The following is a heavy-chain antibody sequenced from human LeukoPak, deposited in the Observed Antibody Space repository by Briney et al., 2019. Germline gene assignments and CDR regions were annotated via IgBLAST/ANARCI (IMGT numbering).Heavy chain of an antibody. V-gene: IGHV1-8*03. Sequence: ASVKVSCKASGYTFTSYDINWVRQATGQGLEWMGWMNPNSGNTGYALKFQGRVTITRNTSISTAYMELSSLRSEDTAVYYCARETSSRYFDYWGQGTLVTVSS. CDR1: GYTFTSYD. CDR3: ARETSSRYFDY. CDR2: MNPNSGNT. J-gene: IGHJ4*02.